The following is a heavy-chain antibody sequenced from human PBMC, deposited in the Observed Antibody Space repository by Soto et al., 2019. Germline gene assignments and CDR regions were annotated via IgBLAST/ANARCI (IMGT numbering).Heavy chain of an antibody. Sequence: GGSLRLSCSASGFTFSESTIYWVRQVPGKGLEAISAVSTSGRSTYYADSVKDRFRISRDNSKNTIYLQMGSLRPEDTARYYCVKQAHGLDGVAFDYWGRGTQVTVSS. CDR1: GFTFSEST. J-gene: IGHJ4*01. D-gene: IGHD2-15*01. CDR2: VSTSGRST. V-gene: IGHV3-64D*06. CDR3: VKQAHGLDGVAFDY.